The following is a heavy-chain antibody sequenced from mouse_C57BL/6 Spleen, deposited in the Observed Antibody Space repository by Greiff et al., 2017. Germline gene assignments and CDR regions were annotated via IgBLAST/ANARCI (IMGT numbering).Heavy chain of an antibody. CDR1: GFTFSNYW. J-gene: IGHJ1*03. D-gene: IGHD2-5*01. CDR2: IRLKSDNYAT. V-gene: IGHV6-3*01. Sequence: EVKLQESGGGLVQPGGSMKLSCVASGFTFSNYWMNWVRQSPEKGLEWVAQIRLKSDNYATHYAESVKGRFTISRDDSKSSVYLQMNNLRAEDTGIYYCTGPIVTTNFDVWGTGTTVTVSS. CDR3: TGPIVTTNFDV.